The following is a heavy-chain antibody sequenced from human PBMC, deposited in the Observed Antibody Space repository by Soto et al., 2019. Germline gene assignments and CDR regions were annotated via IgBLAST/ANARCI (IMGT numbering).Heavy chain of an antibody. CDR3: ARSYDYVWGSVPNWFDP. J-gene: IGHJ5*02. CDR2: IIPIFGTA. CDR1: GGTFSSYA. Sequence: QVQLVQSGAEVKKPGSSVKVSCKASGGTFSSYAISWVRQAPGQGLEWMGGIIPIFGTANYAQKFQGRVTITADESTSTAYMELGSLRSEDTAVYYCARSYDYVWGSVPNWFDPWGQGTLVTVSS. D-gene: IGHD3-16*01. V-gene: IGHV1-69*01.